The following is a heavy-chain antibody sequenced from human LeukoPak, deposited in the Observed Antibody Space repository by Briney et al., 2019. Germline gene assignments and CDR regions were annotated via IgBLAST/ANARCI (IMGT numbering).Heavy chain of an antibody. Sequence: PGGSLRLSCAASGFTSSSYAMSWVRQAPGKGLEWVSAFSGSGNNTHYADSAKGRFTISRDNSKNTLYLQMNSLRAEDTAVYYCAKTDGSSCYGGLDYWGQGTLVTVSS. CDR1: GFTSSSYA. V-gene: IGHV3-23*01. CDR2: FSGSGNNT. CDR3: AKTDGSSCYGGLDY. J-gene: IGHJ4*02. D-gene: IGHD2-15*01.